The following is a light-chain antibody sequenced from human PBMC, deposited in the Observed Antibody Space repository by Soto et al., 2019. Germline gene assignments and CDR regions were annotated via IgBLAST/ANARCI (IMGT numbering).Light chain of an antibody. V-gene: IGKV3-15*01. CDR1: QSVSSN. CDR3: QQYNNWPPLT. J-gene: IGKJ5*01. Sequence: EIVMTQAPATPSVSPGERATLSCRASQSVSSNLAWYQQKPDQAPRLLIYGASTRATGIPARFSGSGSGTEFTLTISSLQSEDFAVYYCQQYNNWPPLTLGQGTRLEIK. CDR2: GAS.